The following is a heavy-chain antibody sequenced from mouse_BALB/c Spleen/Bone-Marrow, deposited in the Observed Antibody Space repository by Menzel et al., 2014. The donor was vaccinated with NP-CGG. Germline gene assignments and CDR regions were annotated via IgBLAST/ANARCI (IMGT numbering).Heavy chain of an antibody. J-gene: IGHJ4*01. Sequence: EVKLVESGGGLVQPKGSLKLSCAASGFTFNTNAMNWVRQAPGKGLEWVARIRSNSSNYATYYADSVKDRFTISRDDSQSMLYLQMNNLKTEDTAMYDCERDPSNWESAMDYWGQGTSVTVSS. CDR1: GFTFNTNA. V-gene: IGHV10S3*01. CDR3: ERDPSNWESAMDY. CDR2: IRSNSSNYAT. D-gene: IGHD4-1*01.